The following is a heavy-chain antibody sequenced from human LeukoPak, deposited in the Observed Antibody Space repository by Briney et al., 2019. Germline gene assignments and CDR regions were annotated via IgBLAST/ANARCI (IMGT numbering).Heavy chain of an antibody. CDR3: AREDSSGAFDI. D-gene: IGHD3-22*01. CDR1: GFTFRSYD. V-gene: IGHV3-33*01. Sequence: GGSLRLPCAASGFTFRSYDMHWVRQAPGKGLEWVAVVWYDESNKYYVDSVKGRFTISRDNSKNTLYLQMNSLRVEDTALYYCAREDSSGAFDIWGQGTMVTVSS. J-gene: IGHJ3*02. CDR2: VWYDESNK.